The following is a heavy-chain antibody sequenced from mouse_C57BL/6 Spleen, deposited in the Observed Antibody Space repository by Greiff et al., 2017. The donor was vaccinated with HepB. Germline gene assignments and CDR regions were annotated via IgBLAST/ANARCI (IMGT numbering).Heavy chain of an antibody. CDR3: AKEGSAGYAMDY. Sequence: QVQLQQSGAELARPGASVKLSCKASGYTFTSYGISWVKQRTGQGLEWIGEIYPRSGNIYYNEKFKGKATLTADKTSSTAYMELLSLASEDSAVYFCAKEGSAGYAMDYWGQGTSVTVSS. J-gene: IGHJ4*01. V-gene: IGHV1-81*01. CDR1: GYTFTSYG. CDR2: IYPRSGNI.